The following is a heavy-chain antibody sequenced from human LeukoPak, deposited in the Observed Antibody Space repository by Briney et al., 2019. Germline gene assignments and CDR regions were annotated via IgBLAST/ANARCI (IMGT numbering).Heavy chain of an antibody. J-gene: IGHJ4*02. V-gene: IGHV3-23*01. CDR3: ATYRQVLLPFES. CDR2: IFPSGGEI. Sequence: GGSLRLSCAASRFPFSTFAMLGVRQPPGKGLEGVSSIFPSGGEIHYADSVRGRFTISRDNSKSTLSLQMNSLRAEDTAIYYCATYRQVLLPFESWGQGTLVTVSS. D-gene: IGHD2-8*02. CDR1: RFPFSTFA.